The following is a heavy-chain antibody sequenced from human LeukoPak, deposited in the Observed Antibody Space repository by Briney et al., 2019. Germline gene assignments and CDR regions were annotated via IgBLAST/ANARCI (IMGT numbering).Heavy chain of an antibody. CDR2: ISAYNGNT. V-gene: IGHV1-18*01. D-gene: IGHD3-10*01. CDR3: ARVKHGSGSYYNRDYYYYMDV. J-gene: IGHJ6*03. CDR1: GYTFTSYG. Sequence: ASVKVSCKASGYTFTSYGISWVRQATGQGLEWMGWISAYNGNTNYAQKLQGRVTMTTDTSTSTAYMELRSLRSDDTAVYYCARVKHGSGSYYNRDYYYYMDVWGKGTTVTVSS.